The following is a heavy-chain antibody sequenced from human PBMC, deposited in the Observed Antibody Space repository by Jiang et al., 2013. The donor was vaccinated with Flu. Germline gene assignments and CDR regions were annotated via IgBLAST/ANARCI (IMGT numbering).Heavy chain of an antibody. J-gene: IGHJ5*02. V-gene: IGHV4-61*01. CDR1: GGSVRSESYY. D-gene: IGHD2-2*01. Sequence: GPGLVKPSETLSLTCTVSGGSVRSESYYWSWIRQPPGKGLEWIGYIYYRGNSNYNPTLKSRVTISLDTSKNQFSLKLTSVTTADTAVYYCARLYCSRISCYVSPWGQGTLVTVS. CDR2: IYYRGNS. CDR3: ARLYCSRISCYVSP.